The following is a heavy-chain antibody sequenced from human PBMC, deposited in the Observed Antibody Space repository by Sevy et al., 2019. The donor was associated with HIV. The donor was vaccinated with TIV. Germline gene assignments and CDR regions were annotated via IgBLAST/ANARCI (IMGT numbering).Heavy chain of an antibody. CDR3: ARAPLGGQQLPYYYYYGMDV. CDR1: GFTFSSYW. J-gene: IGHJ6*02. CDR2: IKQDGSEK. Sequence: GGSLRLSCAASGFTFSSYWMSWVRQAPGMGLEWVANIKQDGSEKYYVDSVRGRFTISRDNAKNSLYLKMNSLRAEDTAVYYCARAPLGGQQLPYYYYYGMDVWGQWTTVTVSS. D-gene: IGHD6-13*01. V-gene: IGHV3-7*03.